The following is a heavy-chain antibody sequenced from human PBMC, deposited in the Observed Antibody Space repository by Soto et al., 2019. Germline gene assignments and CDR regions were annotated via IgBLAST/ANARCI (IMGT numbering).Heavy chain of an antibody. CDR1: GYTFTSYD. V-gene: IGHV1-18*01. J-gene: IGHJ4*02. CDR2: ISAYNGNT. Sequence: ASVKVSCKASGYTFTSYDISWVRQAPGQGLEWMGWISAYNGNTNYAQKLQGRVTMTTDTSTSTAYMELRSLRSDDTAVYYCARDHYGGNSVSTPSHYWGQGTLVTVSS. D-gene: IGHD4-17*01. CDR3: ARDHYGGNSVSTPSHY.